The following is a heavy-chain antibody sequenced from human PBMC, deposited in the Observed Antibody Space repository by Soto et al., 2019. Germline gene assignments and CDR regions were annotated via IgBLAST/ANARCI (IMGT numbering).Heavy chain of an antibody. CDR1: GFTVTSHY. J-gene: IGHJ4*02. CDR2: KYTDVNT. CDR3: ARERTGDLGALDY. V-gene: IGHV3-53*02. Sequence: EVQLKETGGGLIQPGGSLRLSCAASGFTVTSHYMSWVRQAPGKGLQWVAVKYTDVNTDYADSVKGRFTISRDDSKNTVYLQMNSLRAEDTAVYYCARERTGDLGALDYWGQGTLVTVSS. D-gene: IGHD1-1*01.